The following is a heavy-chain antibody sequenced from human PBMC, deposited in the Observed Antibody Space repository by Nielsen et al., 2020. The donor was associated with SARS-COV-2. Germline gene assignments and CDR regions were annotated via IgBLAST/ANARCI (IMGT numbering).Heavy chain of an antibody. Sequence: SETLSLTCTVSGGSISSSSYYWSWIRQPPGKGLEWIGEINHSGSTNYNPSLKSRVTISVDTSKNQFSLKLSSVTAADTAVYYCARWGDGLDYSHGAYYFDYWGQGTLVTVSS. D-gene: IGHD5-24*01. CDR2: INHSGST. V-gene: IGHV4-39*07. CDR3: ARWGDGLDYSHGAYYFDY. CDR1: GGSISSSSYY. J-gene: IGHJ4*02.